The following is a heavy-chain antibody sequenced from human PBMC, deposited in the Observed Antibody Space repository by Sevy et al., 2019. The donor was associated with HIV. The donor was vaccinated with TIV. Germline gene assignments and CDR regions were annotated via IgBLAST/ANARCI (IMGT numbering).Heavy chain of an antibody. Sequence: SETLSLTCTVSGVSISSGDYYWSWIRQPPGKGLEWIGYIFYSGSTYFNPSLKSRVTISLDTSKSQFSLRLSSVTAADTAVFYCARQRASSGYFYFDSWGQGTLVTVSS. J-gene: IGHJ4*02. V-gene: IGHV4-30-4*01. CDR2: IFYSGST. CDR3: ARQRASSGYFYFDS. D-gene: IGHD3-22*01. CDR1: GVSISSGDYY.